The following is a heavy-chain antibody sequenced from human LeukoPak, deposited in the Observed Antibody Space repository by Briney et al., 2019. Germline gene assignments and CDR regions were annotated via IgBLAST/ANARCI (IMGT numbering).Heavy chain of an antibody. Sequence: SVKVSCNASGGTFSSYAISWVRQAPGQGLEWMGGIIPIFGTANYAQKFQGRVTITTDESTSTAYMELSSLRSEDTAVYYCARSPYYDFWSGYLEYYFDYWGQGTLVTVSS. V-gene: IGHV1-69*05. J-gene: IGHJ4*02. CDR1: GGTFSSYA. CDR2: IIPIFGTA. CDR3: ARSPYYDFWSGYLEYYFDY. D-gene: IGHD3-3*01.